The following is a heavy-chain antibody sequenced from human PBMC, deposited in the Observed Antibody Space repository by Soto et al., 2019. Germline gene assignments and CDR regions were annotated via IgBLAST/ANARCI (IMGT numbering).Heavy chain of an antibody. Sequence: SETLSLTCTVSGGSISSYYWSWIRQPPGKGLEWIGYIHDSGRAYYNPSLKSRLIISLDTSENHFSLKLRSVTAADTAVYYCGRDRLSGIVPVGVDVWGQGTTVTVSS. D-gene: IGHD1-20*01. CDR2: IHDSGRA. J-gene: IGHJ6*02. CDR1: GGSISSYY. CDR3: GRDRLSGIVPVGVDV. V-gene: IGHV4-59*12.